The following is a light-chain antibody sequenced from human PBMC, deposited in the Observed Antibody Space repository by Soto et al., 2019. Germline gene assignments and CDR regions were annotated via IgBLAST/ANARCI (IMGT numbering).Light chain of an antibody. CDR3: CSYATIIAPNRL. CDR2: EVN. CDR1: GSDVGNYDL. V-gene: IGLV2-23*02. J-gene: IGLJ3*02. Sequence: QSALTQPASVSGSPGQSITLSCTGAGSDVGNYDLVSWYQQHPGKAPKLIIYEVNKRPSGISTRFSGSKSGNTASLTISGLRAEDEADYYCCSYATIIAPNRLFGGGTKLTVL.